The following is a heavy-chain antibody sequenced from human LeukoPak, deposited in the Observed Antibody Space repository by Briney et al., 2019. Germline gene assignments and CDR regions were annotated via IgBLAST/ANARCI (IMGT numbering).Heavy chain of an antibody. D-gene: IGHD2-15*01. CDR2: IHYSGST. CDR3: AREGYCSGGSCHRTFDL. J-gene: IGHJ4*02. CDR1: GGSINNYY. Sequence: SETLSLTCTVSGGSINNYYWGWIRQPPGKGLEWIGFIHYSGSTNYNPSLKRRVTFSVDTSKNQFSLKLNSVTAADTGVYYCAREGYCSGGSCHRTFDLWGRGTQVTVSS. V-gene: IGHV4-59*01.